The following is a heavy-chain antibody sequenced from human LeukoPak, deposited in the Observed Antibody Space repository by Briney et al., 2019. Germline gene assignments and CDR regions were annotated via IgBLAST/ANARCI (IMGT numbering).Heavy chain of an antibody. CDR3: ARVGYGSGSPDRFDY. Sequence: PSETLSLTCAVYGYSISSGYYWGWIRPPPRKGMEWIGSIYHSGSTYYNPSLKSRVTISVDTSKNQFSLKLSSVTAADTAVYYCARVGYGSGSPDRFDYWGQGTLVTVSS. CDR1: GYSISSGYY. CDR2: IYHSGST. D-gene: IGHD3-10*01. J-gene: IGHJ4*02. V-gene: IGHV4-38-2*01.